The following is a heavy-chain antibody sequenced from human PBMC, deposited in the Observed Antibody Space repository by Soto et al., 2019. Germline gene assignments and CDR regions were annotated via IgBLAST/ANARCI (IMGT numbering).Heavy chain of an antibody. CDR3: ARLANGPYYFDY. J-gene: IGHJ4*02. D-gene: IGHD2-8*01. V-gene: IGHV4-59*08. Sequence: QVQLQESGPGLVKPSETLSLTCTVSGGSISSYYWSWIRQPPGKGLEWIGYIYYGGSTNYNPSLKSRVTISVDTSKNQFSLKLSSVTAADTAVYYCARLANGPYYFDYWGQGTLVTVSS. CDR1: GGSISSYY. CDR2: IYYGGST.